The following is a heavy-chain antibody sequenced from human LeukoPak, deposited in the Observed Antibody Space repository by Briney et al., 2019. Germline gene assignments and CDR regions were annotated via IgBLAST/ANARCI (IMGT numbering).Heavy chain of an antibody. Sequence: ASVKVSCKASGYTFTGYYMHWVRQAPGQGLEWMGWINPNSGGTNYAQKFQGRVTMTRDTSISTAYMELSRLRSDDTAVYYCAGTGIYYDSSGYRDYWGQGTLVTVSS. V-gene: IGHV1-2*02. D-gene: IGHD3-22*01. CDR3: AGTGIYYDSSGYRDY. CDR2: INPNSGGT. CDR1: GYTFTGYY. J-gene: IGHJ4*02.